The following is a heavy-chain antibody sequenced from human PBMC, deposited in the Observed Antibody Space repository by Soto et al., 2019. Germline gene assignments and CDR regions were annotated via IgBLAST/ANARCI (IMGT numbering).Heavy chain of an antibody. J-gene: IGHJ4*02. CDR2: IHTSGST. CDR3: ARDYSSNWSSDY. CDR1: GGSISSYY. Sequence: QVQLQESGPGLVKPSETLSLTCTVSGGSISSYYWSWIRQPAGKGLEWIGRIHTSGSTNYNPSLKSRVTMSVDTSKQQFSLQLTSVTAADTAVYYCARDYSSNWSSDYWGQGTLVTVSS. D-gene: IGHD6-13*01. V-gene: IGHV4-4*07.